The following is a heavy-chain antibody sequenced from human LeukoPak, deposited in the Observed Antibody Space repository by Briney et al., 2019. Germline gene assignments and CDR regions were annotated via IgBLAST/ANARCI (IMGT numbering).Heavy chain of an antibody. J-gene: IGHJ4*02. CDR3: ARVRYSDSSVLTRKRSYYFDY. Sequence: SETLSLTCTVSGGSISSYYWSWIRQPAGKGLESIGHISTSGSTNYNPSLKSRVTMTVDTSKNQFSLKLSSVTAADTAVYYCARVRYSDSSVLTRKRSYYFDYWGQGTLVTVSS. V-gene: IGHV4-4*07. CDR1: GGSISSYY. CDR2: ISTSGST. D-gene: IGHD3-22*01.